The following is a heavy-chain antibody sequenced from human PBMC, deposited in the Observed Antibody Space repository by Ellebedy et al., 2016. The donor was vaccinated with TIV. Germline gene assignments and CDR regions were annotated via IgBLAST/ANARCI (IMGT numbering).Heavy chain of an antibody. V-gene: IGHV3-21*04. D-gene: IGHD4-23*01. CDR1: GLTFSSHA. J-gene: IGHJ3*01. CDR2: ITGSSSYM. Sequence: GESLKISCAASGLTFSSHAMNWVRKAPGKGLEWVASITGSSSYMFYSDSVKGRFTISRDNSKDTLFLQMNSLRAEDTAIYFCARDPVGVGPAFDVWGQGTMVTVSS. CDR3: ARDPVGVGPAFDV.